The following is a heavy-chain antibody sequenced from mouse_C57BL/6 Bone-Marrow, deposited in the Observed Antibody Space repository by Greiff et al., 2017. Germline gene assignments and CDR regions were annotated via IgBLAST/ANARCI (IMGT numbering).Heavy chain of an antibody. Sequence: EVNLVESGGGLVKPGGSLKLSCAASGFTFSDYGMHWVRQAPEKGLEWVAYISSGSSTIYYADTVKGRFTISRDNAKNTLFLQMTSLRSEDTAMYYCARDGTTVRFAYWGQGTLLTVSA. CDR3: ARDGTTVRFAY. V-gene: IGHV5-17*01. CDR2: ISSGSSTI. J-gene: IGHJ3*01. D-gene: IGHD1-1*01. CDR1: GFTFSDYG.